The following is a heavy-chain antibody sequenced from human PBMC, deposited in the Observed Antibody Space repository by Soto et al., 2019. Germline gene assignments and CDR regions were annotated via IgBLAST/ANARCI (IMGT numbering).Heavy chain of an antibody. J-gene: IGHJ1*01. CDR1: GFTFSSYA. D-gene: IGHD6-19*01. V-gene: IGHV3-23*01. CDR3: AKDLYSSGRGYFQH. CDR2: ISGSGGST. Sequence: EVQLLESGGGLVQPGGSLRLSCAASGFTFSSYAMSWVRQAPGKGLEWVSAISGSGGSTYYADSVKGRFTISRDNTTNTLYLQMNSLRAEDTAVYYCAKDLYSSGRGYFQHWGQGTLVTAYS.